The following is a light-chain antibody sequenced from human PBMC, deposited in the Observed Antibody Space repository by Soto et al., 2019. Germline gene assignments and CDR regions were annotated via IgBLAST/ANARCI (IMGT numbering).Light chain of an antibody. CDR2: EVS. CDR1: SSDVGSYNL. V-gene: IGLV2-23*02. CDR3: CSYAGSSTRVV. J-gene: IGLJ2*01. Sequence: QSVLTQPASASGSPGQSITISCTGTSSDVGSYNLVSWYQQHPGKAPKLMIYEVSKRPSGVSNRFSGSKSGNTASLTISGLQAEDEADYYCCSYAGSSTRVVFGGGTKVTVL.